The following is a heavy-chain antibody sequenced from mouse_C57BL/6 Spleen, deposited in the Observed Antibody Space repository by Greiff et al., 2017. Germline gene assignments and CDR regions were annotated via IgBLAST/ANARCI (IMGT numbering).Heavy chain of an antibody. CDR2: INPSSGYT. Sequence: VQLQQSGAELAKPGASVKLSCKASGYTFTSYWMHWVKQRPGQGLEWIGYINPSSGYTKYNQKFKDKATLTADKSSSTAYMHLSSLTYEDSTVYYFAKETTVVPFAYWGQEALVTVSA. V-gene: IGHV1-7*01. CDR1: GYTFTSYW. D-gene: IGHD1-1*01. J-gene: IGHJ3*01. CDR3: AKETTVVPFAY.